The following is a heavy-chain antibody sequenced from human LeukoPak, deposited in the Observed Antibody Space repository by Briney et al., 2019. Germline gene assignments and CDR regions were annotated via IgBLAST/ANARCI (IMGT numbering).Heavy chain of an antibody. CDR3: ARGLGYRSDYYYYGMDV. CDR2: IPYDGTIK. J-gene: IGHJ6*02. D-gene: IGHD5-12*01. CDR1: GFTLTTYN. Sequence: GGSLRPSCAASGFTLTTYNMHWVRQAPGKGLEWVAVIPYDGTIKYYADSVKGRFSISRDISNKTVYLQMNSLRPEDTAVYYCARGLGYRSDYYYYGMDVWGQGTTVTASS. V-gene: IGHV3-30-3*01.